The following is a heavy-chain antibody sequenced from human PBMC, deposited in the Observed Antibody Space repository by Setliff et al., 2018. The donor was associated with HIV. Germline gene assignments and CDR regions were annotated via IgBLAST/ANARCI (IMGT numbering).Heavy chain of an antibody. V-gene: IGHV4-39*01. J-gene: IGHJ4*02. CDR1: GASIASSNYY. CDR2: LYYRGGTS. D-gene: IGHD1-1*01. CDR3: VREPDY. Sequence: PSETLSLTCCVSGASIASSNYYWGWVRQPPGKGLEWIGNLYYRGGTSYHNPSLKSRVTTSVDTSKNQFSLRLSSVTAADTAVYYCVREPDYWGQGTLVTVSS.